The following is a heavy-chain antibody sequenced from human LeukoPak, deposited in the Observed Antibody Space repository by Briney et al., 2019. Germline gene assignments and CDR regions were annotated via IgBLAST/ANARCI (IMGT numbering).Heavy chain of an antibody. J-gene: IGHJ3*02. CDR1: GYTFTNYG. CDR3: ARERYCSGGSCYSGALDT. CDR2: ISAHNGNT. Sequence: GSVKVSCKASGYTFTNYGISWVRQAPGQGLEWMGWISAHNGNTDHAQKFQGRVTMTTDTSTSTAYMELRSLRSDDRAVYYCARERYCSGGSCYSGALDTWGQGTMVTVSS. V-gene: IGHV1-18*01. D-gene: IGHD2-15*01.